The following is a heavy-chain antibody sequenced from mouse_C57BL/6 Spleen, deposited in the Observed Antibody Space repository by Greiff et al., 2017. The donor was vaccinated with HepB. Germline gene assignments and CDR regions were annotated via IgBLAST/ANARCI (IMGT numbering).Heavy chain of an antibody. J-gene: IGHJ2*01. Sequence: VTLKVSGAELVRPGASVKLSCTASGFNIKDDYMHWVKQRPEQGLEWIGWIDPENGDTEYASKFQGKATITADTSSNTAYLQLSSLTSEDTAVYYCTTRYGVDYWGQGTTLTVSS. D-gene: IGHD2-14*01. CDR1: GFNIKDDY. CDR2: IDPENGDT. CDR3: TTRYGVDY. V-gene: IGHV14-4*01.